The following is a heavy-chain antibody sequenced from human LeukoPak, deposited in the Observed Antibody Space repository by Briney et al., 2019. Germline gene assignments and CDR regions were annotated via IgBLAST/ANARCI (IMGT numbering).Heavy chain of an antibody. Sequence: GGSLRLSCAASGFTFSSYEMNWVRQAPGKGLEWVSYISSSGATIYYADSVKGRFTMSRDNAKNSLYLQMNSLRAEDTAVYYCARDGPGSWYYMDVWGRGTTVTVSS. CDR3: ARDGPGSWYYMDV. V-gene: IGHV3-48*03. J-gene: IGHJ6*03. CDR1: GFTFSSYE. CDR2: ISSSGATI. D-gene: IGHD3-10*01.